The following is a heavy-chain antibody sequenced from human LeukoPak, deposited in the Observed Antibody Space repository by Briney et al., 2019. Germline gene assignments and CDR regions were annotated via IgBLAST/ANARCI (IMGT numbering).Heavy chain of an antibody. CDR3: AREYMVTIRLDY. Sequence: SETLSLTCSVSGASMSSYYWSWIRQPAGKGLEWIGRIYASGITNYNPSLKSRVTMSVDTSKNQFSLKLSSVTAADTAVYYCAREYMVTIRLDYWGQGAPVTVSS. J-gene: IGHJ4*02. CDR1: GASMSSYY. V-gene: IGHV4-4*07. CDR2: IYASGIT. D-gene: IGHD2-21*02.